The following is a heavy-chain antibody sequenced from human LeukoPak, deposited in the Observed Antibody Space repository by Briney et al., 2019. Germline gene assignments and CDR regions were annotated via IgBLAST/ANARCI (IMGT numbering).Heavy chain of an antibody. D-gene: IGHD3-16*01. V-gene: IGHV3-64D*09. CDR2: INFNGGST. CDR3: LKDRYVDY. J-gene: IGHJ4*02. CDR1: GFSFTSH. Sequence: GGSLRLSCLASGFSFTSHMHWVRQAPGRGLEYVSSINFNGGSTYYADSVKGRFTISRDNSKNTLYLQMSSLRPEDTAIYYCLKDRYVDYWGQGILVTVSS.